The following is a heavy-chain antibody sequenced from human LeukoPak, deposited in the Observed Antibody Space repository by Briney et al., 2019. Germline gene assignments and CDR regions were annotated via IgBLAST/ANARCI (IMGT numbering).Heavy chain of an antibody. Sequence: ASVKVSCKASGGTFSSYAISWVRQAPGQGLEWMGGIIPIFGTASYAQKFQGRVTITTDESTSTAYMELSSLRSEDTAVYYCARGLDPYSGSYYSAFDIWGQGTMVTVSS. J-gene: IGHJ3*02. CDR1: GGTFSSYA. D-gene: IGHD1-26*01. CDR3: ARGLDPYSGSYYSAFDI. CDR2: IIPIFGTA. V-gene: IGHV1-69*05.